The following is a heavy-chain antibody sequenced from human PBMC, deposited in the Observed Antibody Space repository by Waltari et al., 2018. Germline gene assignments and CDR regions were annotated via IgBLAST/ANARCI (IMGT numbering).Heavy chain of an antibody. Sequence: EVQLVESGGVVVQPGGSLRLSCAASGFTFDDYTMHWVRPAPGKGLEWVSLISWDGGSTYYADSVKGRFTISRDNSKNSLYLQMNSLRAEDTAVYYCARGWSVPEGVIPQFDYWGQGTLVTVSS. V-gene: IGHV3-43*01. D-gene: IGHD3-10*01. J-gene: IGHJ4*02. CDR2: ISWDGGST. CDR1: GFTFDDYT. CDR3: ARGWSVPEGVIPQFDY.